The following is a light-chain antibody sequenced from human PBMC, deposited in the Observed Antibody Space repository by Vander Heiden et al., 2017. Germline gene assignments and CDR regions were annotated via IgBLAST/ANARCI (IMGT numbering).Light chain of an antibody. Sequence: QSALTQPPSASGSPGQSITISCPGTSSDVGAYNYVSWYQQHPGKAPKLFIYEVNKRPSGVPHRVSGSKSGNAASLTASGLQAEDEADFYCSSYAGRYSWVFGGGTKLTVL. CDR2: EVN. CDR3: SSYAGRYSWV. CDR1: SSDVGAYNY. V-gene: IGLV2-8*01. J-gene: IGLJ3*02.